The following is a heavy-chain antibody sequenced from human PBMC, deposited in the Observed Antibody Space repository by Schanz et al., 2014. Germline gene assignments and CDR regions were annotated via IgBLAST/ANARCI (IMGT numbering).Heavy chain of an antibody. CDR1: GFTVSSNH. Sequence: EGQLAESGGGLVQPGGSLRLSCAVSGFTVSSNHMSWVRQAPGKGLEWVSALSGSGGSTYYADSVEGRFTISRDNAKNTLYLQMNSLRAGDTAVYYCARGTDWSLHYWGQGALVTVSS. D-gene: IGHD1-1*01. V-gene: IGHV3-23*04. CDR3: ARGTDWSLHY. J-gene: IGHJ4*02. CDR2: SGSGGST.